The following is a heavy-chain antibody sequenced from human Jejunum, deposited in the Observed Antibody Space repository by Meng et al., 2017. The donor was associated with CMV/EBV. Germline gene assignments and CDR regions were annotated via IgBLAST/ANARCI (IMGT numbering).Heavy chain of an antibody. Sequence: GFAVTNSYMSGVRQAPEKGLEWVSGTYTGGSTFYSDSVKGRFTVSRDSFNNTLSLQMNSLRDEDTALYYCVRHMYNFGVVTAIENWGQGTQVTVSS. CDR2: TYTGGST. V-gene: IGHV3-53*01. CDR3: VRHMYNFGVVTAIEN. CDR1: GFAVTNSY. J-gene: IGHJ4*02. D-gene: IGHD2-21*02.